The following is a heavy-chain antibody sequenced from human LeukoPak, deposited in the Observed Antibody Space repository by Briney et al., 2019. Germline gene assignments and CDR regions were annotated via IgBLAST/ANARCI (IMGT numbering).Heavy chain of an antibody. CDR2: IIPLFGTT. CDR3: ARGGGASYSSYYYYMDV. V-gene: IGHV1-69*06. Sequence: GASVKVSCKASGGTFSSYAISWVRQAPGQGLEWMGGIIPLFGTTNYAQKFQGRVTITADTSTSTAYMELSSLRSEDTAVFYCARGGGASYSSYYYYMDVWGKGTAVTVSS. J-gene: IGHJ6*03. CDR1: GGTFSSYA. D-gene: IGHD1-26*01.